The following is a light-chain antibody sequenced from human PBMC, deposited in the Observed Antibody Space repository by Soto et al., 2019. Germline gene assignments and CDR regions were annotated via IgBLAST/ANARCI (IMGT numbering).Light chain of an antibody. Sequence: QSVLTQPPSVSGAPGQRVTISCTGSSSNIGAGYDVHWYQQLPGTAPKLLIYGNSNRPSGVPDRFSGSKSGTSASLAITGLQAEDEADYYCQSYDSSLSGSKFGGATNLTVL. CDR2: GNS. J-gene: IGLJ2*01. CDR1: SSNIGAGYD. V-gene: IGLV1-40*01. CDR3: QSYDSSLSGSK.